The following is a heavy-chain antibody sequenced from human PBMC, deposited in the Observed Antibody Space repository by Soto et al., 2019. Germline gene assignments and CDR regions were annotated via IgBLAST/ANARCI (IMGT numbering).Heavy chain of an antibody. CDR1: GYSFTSYW. D-gene: IGHD3-22*01. V-gene: IGHV5-10-1*01. CDR2: IDPSDSYT. CDR3: ARSYYYDSSGYYFYY. J-gene: IGHJ4*02. Sequence: GESLKISCKGSGYSFTSYWISWVRQMPGKGLEWMGRIDPSDSYTNYSPSFQGHVTISADKSISTAYLQWSSLKASDTAMYYCARSYYYDSSGYYFYYWGQGTLVTVSS.